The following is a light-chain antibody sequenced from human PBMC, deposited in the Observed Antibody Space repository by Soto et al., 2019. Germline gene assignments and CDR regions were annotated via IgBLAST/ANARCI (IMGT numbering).Light chain of an antibody. CDR3: QSYDSSRSGWV. Sequence: QSVLTQPPSVSGAPGQRVTISCTGSSSNIGAGYNVHWYQQLPGTAPKLLIYGNSNRPSGVPDRVSGSKSGTSASLAITGRKAEDEADDYCQSYDSSRSGWVFGGGTKLTVL. CDR1: SSNIGAGYN. V-gene: IGLV1-40*01. CDR2: GNS. J-gene: IGLJ3*02.